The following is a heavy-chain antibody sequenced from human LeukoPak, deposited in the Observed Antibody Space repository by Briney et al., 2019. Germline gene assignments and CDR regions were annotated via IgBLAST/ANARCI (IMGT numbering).Heavy chain of an antibody. J-gene: IGHJ3*01. CDR2: VSARGTTT. CDR1: EFTFSSYA. Sequence: GGSLNLSCAASEFTFSSYAMSWVRQAPGNGLEWVSGVSARGTTTHHADSVKGRFTISRDNSKNTVYLQMNSLRDDDTAAYYCAKGGWFGESPSDVFHLWGQGTMVTVSS. D-gene: IGHD3-10*01. CDR3: AKGGWFGESPSDVFHL. V-gene: IGHV3-23*01.